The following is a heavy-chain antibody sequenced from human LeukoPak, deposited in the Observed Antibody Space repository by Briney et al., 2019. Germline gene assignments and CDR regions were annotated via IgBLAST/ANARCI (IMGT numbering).Heavy chain of an antibody. CDR3: ARGWDFGSGTYYNFDS. CDR2: IFYSGST. CDR1: GGSISRYY. J-gene: IGHJ4*02. D-gene: IGHD3-10*01. Sequence: SETLSLTCTVSGGSISRYYWSWIRQPPRKGLEWIGYIFYSGSTDDNPSFRGRVTISLYRSKKQFSLKLTSVTAADTAVYYCARGWDFGSGTYYNFDSWGQGILVTVSS. V-gene: IGHV4-59*01.